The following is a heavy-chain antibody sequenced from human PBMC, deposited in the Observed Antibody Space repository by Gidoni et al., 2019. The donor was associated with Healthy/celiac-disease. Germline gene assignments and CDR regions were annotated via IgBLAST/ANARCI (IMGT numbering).Heavy chain of an antibody. V-gene: IGHV3-30-3*01. CDR3: SRPAYDSSAQGYFQN. CDR2: ISYDGSNK. Sequence: GLSWVEVISYDGSNKYYADSVKGRFTISRDNSKNTLYLQMNSLRAEDTAVYYCSRPAYDSSAQGYFQNWGQGTLVTVSS. J-gene: IGHJ1*01. D-gene: IGHD3-22*01.